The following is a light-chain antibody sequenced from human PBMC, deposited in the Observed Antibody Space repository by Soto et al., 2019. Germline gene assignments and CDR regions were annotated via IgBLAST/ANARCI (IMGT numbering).Light chain of an antibody. CDR3: QQRSNWPLT. V-gene: IGKV3-11*01. CDR1: QSVSSS. Sequence: DIVLTQSPATLSLSPGERATLSCRASQSVSSSLAWYQQKPGQTPRLLIYDASNRATGIPARFNGSVSGTDFTLTVSSLEPEDFAVYYCQQRSNWPLTFGGGTKVEIK. CDR2: DAS. J-gene: IGKJ4*01.